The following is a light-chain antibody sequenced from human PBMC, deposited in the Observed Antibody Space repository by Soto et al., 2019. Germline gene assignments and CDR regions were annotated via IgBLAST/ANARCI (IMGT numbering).Light chain of an antibody. CDR1: QSVSGSY. J-gene: IGKJ4*01. CDR2: GAS. Sequence: DIVLTQSPGTLSLSPGERAPLSCRASQSVSGSYLAWYQHIPGQAPRLLIYGASSRATGIPDRCSGSGSGTDFTLTISILEPEDFAVYYCQQYGGAPLTFGGGTKVEIK. CDR3: QQYGGAPLT. V-gene: IGKV3-20*01.